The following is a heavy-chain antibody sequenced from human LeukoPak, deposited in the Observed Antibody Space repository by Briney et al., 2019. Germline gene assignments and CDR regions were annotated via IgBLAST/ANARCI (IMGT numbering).Heavy chain of an antibody. CDR1: GGSISSYY. V-gene: IGHV4-59*01. CDR2: IYYSGST. Sequence: SETLSLTCTVSGGSISSYYWSWIRKPPGKGLEWIGYIYYSGSTNYNPSLKSRVTISADTSKNQFSLKLSSVTAADTAVYYCARYLPRTVHYYYYYGMDVWGQGTTVTVSS. D-gene: IGHD3-10*02. CDR3: ARYLPRTVHYYYYYGMDV. J-gene: IGHJ6*02.